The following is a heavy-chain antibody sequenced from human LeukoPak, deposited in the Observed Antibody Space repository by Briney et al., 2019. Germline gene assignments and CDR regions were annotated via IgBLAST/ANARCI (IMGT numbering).Heavy chain of an antibody. CDR2: IRQDGSEK. CDR3: ARDGTYTDYDPDFDI. D-gene: IGHD5-12*01. CDR1: GFTFSRFW. V-gene: IGHV3-7*04. J-gene: IGHJ4*02. Sequence: GGSLRLSCAASGFTFSRFWMSWVRQAPGKGLEWVANIRQDGSEKYYVDSVKGRFTISRDNAKNSLYLQMNSLRAEDTAVFYCARDGTYTDYDPDFDIWGQGTLVTVSS.